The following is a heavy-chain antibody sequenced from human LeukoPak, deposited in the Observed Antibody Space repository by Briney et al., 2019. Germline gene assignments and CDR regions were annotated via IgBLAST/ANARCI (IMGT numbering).Heavy chain of an antibody. CDR2: IKQDGSEK. CDR3: ARAHLKFGETRALDI. J-gene: IGHJ3*02. Sequence: PGGSLRLSCAASGFTFSSYWMGWVRQAPGKGLEWVANIKQDGSEKYYVDSVKGRFTVSRDNAKNSLYLQIDSLRAEDTAVYYCARAHLKFGETRALDIWGQGTMVTVSS. V-gene: IGHV3-7*02. D-gene: IGHD3-10*01. CDR1: GFTFSSYW.